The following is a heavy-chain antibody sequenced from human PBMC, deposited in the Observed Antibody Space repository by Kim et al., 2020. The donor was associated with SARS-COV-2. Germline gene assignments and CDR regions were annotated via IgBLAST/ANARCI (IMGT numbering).Heavy chain of an antibody. J-gene: IGHJ6*02. V-gene: IGHV3-11*06. Sequence: ADSVKGRFTITRDNTKNSLYLQMSSLRAEETAVYYCARYWNYYYYYGMDVWGQGTTVTVS. D-gene: IGHD2-15*01. CDR3: ARYWNYYYYYGMDV.